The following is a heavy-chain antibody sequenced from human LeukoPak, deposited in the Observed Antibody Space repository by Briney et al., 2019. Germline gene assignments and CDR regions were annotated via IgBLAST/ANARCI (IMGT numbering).Heavy chain of an antibody. D-gene: IGHD3-10*01. V-gene: IGHV1-18*01. Sequence: ASVKVSCKASGYTFTSYGISWVRQAPGQGLEWMGWISAYNGNTNYARKLQGRVTMTTDTSTSTAYMELRSLRSDDTAVYYCARSHRFGELPNWFDPWGQGTLVTVSS. CDR1: GYTFTSYG. CDR3: ARSHRFGELPNWFDP. CDR2: ISAYNGNT. J-gene: IGHJ5*02.